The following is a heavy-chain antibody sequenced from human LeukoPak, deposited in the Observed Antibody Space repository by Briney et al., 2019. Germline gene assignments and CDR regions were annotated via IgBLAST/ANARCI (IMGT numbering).Heavy chain of an antibody. J-gene: IGHJ4*02. CDR3: ARHYSSSSAGIDY. D-gene: IGHD6-6*01. CDR1: GGSISSYY. Sequence: SETLSRTCTVSGGSISSYYWSWIRQPPGKGLEWIGYIYTSGSTNYNPSLKSRVTISVDTSKNQFSLKLSSVTAADTAVYYCARHYSSSSAGIDYWGQGTLVTVSS. V-gene: IGHV4-4*09. CDR2: IYTSGST.